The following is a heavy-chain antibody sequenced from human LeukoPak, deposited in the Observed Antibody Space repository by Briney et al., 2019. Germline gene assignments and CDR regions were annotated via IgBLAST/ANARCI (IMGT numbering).Heavy chain of an antibody. Sequence: ASVKVSCKASGYTFTGYYMHWVRQAPGQGLEWMGWINPNSGGTNFAQKFQGRVTMTTDTSTSTAYMELRSLRSDDTAVYYCARTQDVTYYYYYMDVWGKGTTVTVSS. D-gene: IGHD2-21*02. CDR1: GYTFTGYY. J-gene: IGHJ6*03. V-gene: IGHV1-2*02. CDR2: INPNSGGT. CDR3: ARTQDVTYYYYYMDV.